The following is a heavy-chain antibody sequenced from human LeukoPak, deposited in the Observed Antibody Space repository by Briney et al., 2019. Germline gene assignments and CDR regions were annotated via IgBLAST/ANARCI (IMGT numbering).Heavy chain of an antibody. CDR3: ASPMVRGSGNVMQIDY. V-gene: IGHV5-51*01. CDR2: IYPGDSDT. J-gene: IGHJ4*02. D-gene: IGHD3-10*01. Sequence: GEALQISCKGSGYSFTSYWIGWVRQVPGKGLEWMGIIYPGDSDTRYIPSFQGQVTFSAAKSIRTAYLQWSSLKPSDTAMYYCASPMVRGSGNVMQIDYWGQGTLVTVSS. CDR1: GYSFTSYW.